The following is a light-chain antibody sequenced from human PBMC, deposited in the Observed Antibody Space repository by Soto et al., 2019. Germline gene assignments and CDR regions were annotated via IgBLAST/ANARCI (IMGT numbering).Light chain of an antibody. J-gene: IGKJ4*01. V-gene: IGKV3-20*01. CDR3: QHYGSSSYPLT. CDR1: QSVSSSY. Sequence: EIVLTQSPGTLSLSPGERATLSCRASQSVSSSYLAWYQQKPGQAPRLLIYGASSRATGIPDRFSGSGSGTDFTLTISRLEPEDFAVYYCQHYGSSSYPLTFGGGTKVEIK. CDR2: GAS.